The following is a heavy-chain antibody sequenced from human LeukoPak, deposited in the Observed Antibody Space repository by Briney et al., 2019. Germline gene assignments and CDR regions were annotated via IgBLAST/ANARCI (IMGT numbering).Heavy chain of an antibody. Sequence: ASVKVSCKASGYTFTSYDINWVRQATGQGLEWMGGMNPNSGNTGYAQKFQGRVTMTRNTSISTAYMELSSLRSEDTAVYYCARGGDIVVVPAADFDYWGQGTLVTVSS. CDR2: MNPNSGNT. J-gene: IGHJ4*02. D-gene: IGHD2-2*01. CDR1: GYTFTSYD. V-gene: IGHV1-8*01. CDR3: ARGGDIVVVPAADFDY.